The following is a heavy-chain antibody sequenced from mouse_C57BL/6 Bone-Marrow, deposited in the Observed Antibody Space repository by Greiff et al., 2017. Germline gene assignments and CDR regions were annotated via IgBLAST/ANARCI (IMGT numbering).Heavy chain of an antibody. J-gene: IGHJ3*01. D-gene: IGHD1-1*01. CDR1: GYTFTSYG. Sequence: VQRVESGAELARPGASVKLSCKASGYTFTSYGISWVKQRTGQGLEWIGEIYPRSGNTYYNEKFKGKATLTADKSSSTAYMQLSSLTSEDSAVYYCARGVTTVESWFAYWGQGTLVTVSA. CDR2: IYPRSGNT. CDR3: ARGVTTVESWFAY. V-gene: IGHV1-81*01.